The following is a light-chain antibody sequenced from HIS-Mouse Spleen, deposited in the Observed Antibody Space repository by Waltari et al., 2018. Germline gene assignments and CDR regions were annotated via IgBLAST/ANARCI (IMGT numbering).Light chain of an antibody. CDR1: SLRSSY. Sequence: SSELTQDPAVSVALGQPVRITCQGDSLRSSYASWYQQKPGKAPVLVIYGKNNRPSGIPDRFSGSSSGNTASLTITGAQAEDEADYYCNSRDSSGNHVVFGGGTKLTVL. CDR2: GKN. J-gene: IGLJ2*01. V-gene: IGLV3-19*01. CDR3: NSRDSSGNHVV.